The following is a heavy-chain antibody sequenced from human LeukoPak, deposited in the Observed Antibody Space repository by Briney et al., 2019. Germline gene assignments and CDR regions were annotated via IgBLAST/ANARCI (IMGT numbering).Heavy chain of an antibody. CDR3: ARGLGAIVATTLNWFDP. Sequence: GGSLRLSCAASGFTFSSYAMHWVRQAPGKGLEWVAVISYDGSNKYYADSVKGRFTISRDNSKNTLYLQMNSLRAEDTAVYYCARGLGAIVATTLNWFDPWGQGTLVTVSS. J-gene: IGHJ5*02. CDR2: ISYDGSNK. V-gene: IGHV3-30-3*01. D-gene: IGHD5-12*01. CDR1: GFTFSSYA.